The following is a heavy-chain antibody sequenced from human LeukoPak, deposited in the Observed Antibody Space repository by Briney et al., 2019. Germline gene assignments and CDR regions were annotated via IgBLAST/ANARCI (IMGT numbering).Heavy chain of an antibody. CDR2: IIPIFGTV. CDR1: GGTFSSYA. CDR3: ARDGRGTMMANWYFDL. Sequence: GASVKVSCKASGGTFSSYAISWVRQAPGQGLEWMGGIIPIFGTVNYAQKFQGRVTITADESTSTAYMELSSLRSEDTAVYYCARDGRGTMMANWYFDLWGRGTLVTVSS. D-gene: IGHD3-22*01. J-gene: IGHJ2*01. V-gene: IGHV1-69*13.